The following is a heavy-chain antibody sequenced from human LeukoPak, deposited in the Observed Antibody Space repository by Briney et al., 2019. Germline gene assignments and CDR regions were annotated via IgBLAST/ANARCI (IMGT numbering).Heavy chain of an antibody. CDR1: GFTFSSYA. J-gene: IGHJ4*02. CDR2: ISGSGGST. CDR3: AKGGPAVGGSSSVDY. V-gene: IGHV3-23*01. Sequence: GGSLRLSCAASGFTFSSYAMSWVRQAPGKGLEWVSSISGSGGSTDYADCVKGRFTTSRDNSKNTLYLQMNSLRAEDTAVYFCAKGGPAVGGSSSVDYWGQGTLVTVSS. D-gene: IGHD6-13*01.